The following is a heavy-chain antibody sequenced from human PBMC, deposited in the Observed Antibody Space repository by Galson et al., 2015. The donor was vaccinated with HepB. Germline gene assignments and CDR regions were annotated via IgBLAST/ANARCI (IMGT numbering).Heavy chain of an antibody. CDR2: IYYSGST. Sequence: LSLTCTVSGGSISSYYWSWIRQPPGKGLEWIGYIYYSGSTNYNPSLKSRVTISVDTSKNQFSLKLSSVTAADTAVYYCAISARGSWYRLGYYYYGMDVWGQGTTVTVSS. CDR1: GGSISSYY. V-gene: IGHV4-59*01. CDR3: AISARGSWYRLGYYYYGMDV. D-gene: IGHD6-13*01. J-gene: IGHJ6*02.